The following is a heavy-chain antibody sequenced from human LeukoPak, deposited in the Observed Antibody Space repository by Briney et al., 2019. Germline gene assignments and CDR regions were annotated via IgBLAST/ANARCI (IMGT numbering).Heavy chain of an antibody. Sequence: GASVKVSCKASGYTFTTFGINWVRQAPGQGLEWMGWISANNGNTNYAQKLQGRVTMTTDTSTDTAYMELRSLRSDDTAIYYCAGAVTVTTGPLGYWGQGTLVTVSS. CDR1: GYTFTTFG. CDR2: ISANNGNT. J-gene: IGHJ4*02. CDR3: AGAVTVTTGPLGY. D-gene: IGHD4-17*01. V-gene: IGHV1-18*01.